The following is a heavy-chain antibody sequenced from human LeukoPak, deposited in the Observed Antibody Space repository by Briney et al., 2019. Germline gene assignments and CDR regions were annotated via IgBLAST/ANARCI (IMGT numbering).Heavy chain of an antibody. D-gene: IGHD4-11*01. CDR3: SAHATVTTSPFYYMDV. CDR1: GDTFSSYA. Sequence: SVKVSCKASGDTFSSYAISWVRQAPGQGLEWMGGIIPIFGTANYAQKFQGRVTITTDESTRTAYMELSCLRSEDTGVYCFSAHATVTTSPFYYMDVWGKGTTVTVSS. V-gene: IGHV1-69*05. CDR2: IIPIFGTA. J-gene: IGHJ6*03.